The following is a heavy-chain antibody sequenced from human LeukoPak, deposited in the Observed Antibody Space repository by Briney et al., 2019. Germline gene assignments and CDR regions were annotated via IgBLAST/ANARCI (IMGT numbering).Heavy chain of an antibody. CDR1: GYTFTSYD. V-gene: IGHV1-8*01. D-gene: IGHD2-15*01. CDR3: ARGYCSGGSCYSVAGGGPYTWFDP. J-gene: IGHJ5*02. CDR2: INPNSGNT. Sequence: ASVKVSCKASGYTFTSYDINWVRQATGQGLEWMGWINPNSGNTGYAQKFQGRVTMTRNTSISTAYMELSSLRSEDTAVYYCARGYCSGGSCYSVAGGGPYTWFDPWGQGTLVTVSS.